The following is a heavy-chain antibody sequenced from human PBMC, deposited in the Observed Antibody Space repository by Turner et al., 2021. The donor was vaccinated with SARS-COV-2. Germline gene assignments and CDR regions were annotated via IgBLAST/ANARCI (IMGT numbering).Heavy chain of an antibody. V-gene: IGHV4-59*08. D-gene: IGHD2-15*01. J-gene: IGHJ3*02. CDR1: GGSISSYH. Sequence: QVQLLWSGPGLVKPSETLSLTCNVSGGSISSYHWSWIRQPPGKGLEWIGNVLNSGGTNYNPSLKSRVTISLDTSKNQFSLNLSSVTPADTAVYFCARLASVVAVTHGGLDIWGQGTMVTVST. CDR2: VLNSGGT. CDR3: ARLASVVAVTHGGLDI.